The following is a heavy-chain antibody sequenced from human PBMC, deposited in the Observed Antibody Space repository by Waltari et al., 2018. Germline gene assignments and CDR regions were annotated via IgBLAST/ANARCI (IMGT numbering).Heavy chain of an antibody. D-gene: IGHD3-10*01. CDR2: TWSDGSVE. CDR1: GLSPGNYG. Sequence: QVQLVESGGGVVQPGKSLRLSCVASGLSPGNYGMHWVRQTPGRGLEWVALTWSDGSVEYYADSVRGRFTVSRDNSKNILYLDMDSLRVDDTATYYCAKDAFGNTYLDYWGQGTLVTVSS. J-gene: IGHJ4*02. CDR3: AKDAFGNTYLDY. V-gene: IGHV3-33*03.